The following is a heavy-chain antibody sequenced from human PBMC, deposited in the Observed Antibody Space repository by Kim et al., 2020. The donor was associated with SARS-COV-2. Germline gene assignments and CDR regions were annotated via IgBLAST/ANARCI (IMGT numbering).Heavy chain of an antibody. CDR1: GGSFSGYY. D-gene: IGHD6-19*01. CDR3: ARGVRRIIIAVAGYELGWFDP. J-gene: IGHJ5*02. CDR2: INHSGST. Sequence: SETLSLTCAVYGGSFSGYYWSWIRQPPGKGLEWIGEINHSGSTNYNPSLKSRVTISVDTSKNQFSLKLSSVTAADTAVYYCARGVRRIIIAVAGYELGWFDPWGQGTLVTVSS. V-gene: IGHV4-34*01.